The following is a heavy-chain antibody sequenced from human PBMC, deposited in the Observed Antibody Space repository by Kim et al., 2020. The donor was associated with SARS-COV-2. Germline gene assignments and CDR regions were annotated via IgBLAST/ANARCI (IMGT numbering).Heavy chain of an antibody. CDR3: AKAISVAPKGWYYFDY. J-gene: IGHJ4*02. CDR1: GFTFSSYG. CDR2: ISYDGSNK. D-gene: IGHD2-15*01. V-gene: IGHV3-30*18. Sequence: GGSLRLSCAASGFTFSSYGMHWVRQAPGKGLEWVAVISYDGSNKYYAYSVKGRFTISRDNSKNTLYLQMNSLRAEDTAVYYCAKAISVAPKGWYYFDYWGQGTLVTVSS.